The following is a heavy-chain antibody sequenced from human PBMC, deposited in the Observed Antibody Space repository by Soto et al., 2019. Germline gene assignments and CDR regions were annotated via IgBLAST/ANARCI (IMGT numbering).Heavy chain of an antibody. V-gene: IGHV4-34*01. CDR3: ACHLYGPGTAFDY. CDR2: INHSGST. CDR1: GGSFSGYY. D-gene: IGHD3-10*01. J-gene: IGHJ4*02. Sequence: QVQLQQWGAGLLKPSETLSLTCAVYGGSFSGYYWSWIRQPPGKGLEWIGEINHSGSTNYNPSLKSRVTISVDTSKNQFSLKLSSVTAADTAVYYCACHLYGPGTAFDYWGQGTLVTVSS.